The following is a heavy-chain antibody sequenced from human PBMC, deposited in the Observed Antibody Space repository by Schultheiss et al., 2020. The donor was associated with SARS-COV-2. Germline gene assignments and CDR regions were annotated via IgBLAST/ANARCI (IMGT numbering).Heavy chain of an antibody. Sequence: SETLSLTCTVSGGSISSYYWSWIRQPPGKGLEWIGYIYYSGSTNYNPSLKSRVTISVDTSKNQFSLKLSSVTAADTAVYYCARERGATSRLFDYWGQGTLVTVSS. CDR2: IYYSGST. CDR3: ARERGATSRLFDY. D-gene: IGHD1-26*01. CDR1: GGSISSYY. V-gene: IGHV4-59*12. J-gene: IGHJ4*02.